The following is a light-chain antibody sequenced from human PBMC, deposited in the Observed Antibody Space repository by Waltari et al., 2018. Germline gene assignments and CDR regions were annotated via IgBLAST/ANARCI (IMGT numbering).Light chain of an antibody. V-gene: IGLV2-14*01. J-gene: IGLJ2*01. CDR2: DLT. Sequence: QSALTQPASVSGSPGQSIAISCTGTNCDAGGSKFVACYQQPPGKAPTLMIYDLTKRPPGVSDRFSGSKSDNTASLTISGLQAGDEADYYCSSYTSSGTVVFGGGTKLTVL. CDR1: NCDAGGSKF. CDR3: SSYTSSGTVV.